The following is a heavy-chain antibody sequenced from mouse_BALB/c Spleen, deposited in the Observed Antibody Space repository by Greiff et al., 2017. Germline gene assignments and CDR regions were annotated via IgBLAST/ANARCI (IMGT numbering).Heavy chain of an antibody. D-gene: IGHD1-1*01. CDR1: GFTFTDYY. J-gene: IGHJ3*01. CDR3: ARDSYGSSYQFAY. V-gene: IGHV7-3*02. Sequence: EVKLVESGGGLVQPGGSLRLSCATSGFTFTDYYMSWVRQPPGKALEWLGFIRNKANGYTTEYSASVKGRFTISRDNSQSILYLQMNTLRAEDSATYYCARDSYGSSYQFAYWGQGTLVTVSA. CDR2: IRNKANGYTT.